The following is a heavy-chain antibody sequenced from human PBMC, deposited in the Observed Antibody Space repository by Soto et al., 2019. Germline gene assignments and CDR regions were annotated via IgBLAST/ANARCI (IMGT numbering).Heavy chain of an antibody. Sequence: ASVKVSCKASGYPFTVYYMHWVQQAPGQGLEWMGWINPNSGGTNYAQKFPGRVTMTRDTAISTAYVEPSRLTSDDPAVYDGARDLTRGDFWSGYLMPYAYYYGMDVLGQGTTVTVSS. CDR2: INPNSGGT. J-gene: IGHJ6*02. CDR3: ARDLTRGDFWSGYLMPYAYYYGMDV. D-gene: IGHD3-3*01. CDR1: GYPFTVYY. V-gene: IGHV1-2*02.